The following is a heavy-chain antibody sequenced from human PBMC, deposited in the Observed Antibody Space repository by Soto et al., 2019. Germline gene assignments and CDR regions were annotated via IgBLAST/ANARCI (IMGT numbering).Heavy chain of an antibody. Sequence: QVQLQESGPGLVKPSQTLSLTCTVSGGSISSGGYYWSWIRKHPGKGLEWIGYIYYSGSTYYNPSLKSRVTISGDTSKNQFSLKLSSVTAADTAVYYCARVWVGGYRAEYFQHWGQGTLVTVSS. CDR2: IYYSGST. J-gene: IGHJ1*01. D-gene: IGHD3-22*01. CDR3: ARVWVGGYRAEYFQH. V-gene: IGHV4-31*03. CDR1: GGSISSGGYY.